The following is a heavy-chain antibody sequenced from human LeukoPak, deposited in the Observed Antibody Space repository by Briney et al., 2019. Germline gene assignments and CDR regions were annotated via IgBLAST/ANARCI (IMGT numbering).Heavy chain of an antibody. J-gene: IGHJ3*02. CDR1: GGSISSYY. V-gene: IGHV4-4*07. D-gene: IGHD3-22*01. Sequence: SETLSLTCTVSGGSISSYYWSWIRQPAGKGLEWIGRFYTSGSTNYNPSLKSRVTMSVDTSKNQFSLKLSSVTAADTAVYYCARDKMQTTYYDSSGSEAFDIWGQGTMVTVSS. CDR3: ARDKMQTTYYDSSGSEAFDI. CDR2: FYTSGST.